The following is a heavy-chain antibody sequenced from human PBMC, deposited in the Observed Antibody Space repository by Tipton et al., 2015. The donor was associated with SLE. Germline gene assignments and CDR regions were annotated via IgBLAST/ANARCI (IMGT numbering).Heavy chain of an antibody. D-gene: IGHD2-8*02. CDR3: ARDLVVLYGMGV. V-gene: IGHV3-30*04. Sequence: SLRLSCAASGFTFSSYAMHWVRQAPGKGLEWVAVISYDGSNKYYADSVKGRFTISRDNSKNTLYLQMNSLRTEDTAVYYCARDLVVLYGMGVWGQGPTVILSS. CDR1: GFTFSSYA. CDR2: ISYDGSNK. J-gene: IGHJ6*02.